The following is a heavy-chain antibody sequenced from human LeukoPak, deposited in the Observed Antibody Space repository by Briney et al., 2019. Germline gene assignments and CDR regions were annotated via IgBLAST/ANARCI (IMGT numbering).Heavy chain of an antibody. CDR3: ARALWSGYVSGFGYMDV. CDR1: GFTFSSYG. D-gene: IGHD3-3*01. J-gene: IGHJ6*03. V-gene: IGHV3-33*01. CDR2: IWYDGSNK. Sequence: PGGSLRLSCAASGFTFSSYGMHWVRQAPGKGLEWVAVIWYDGSNKYYADSVKGRFTISRDNSKNTLYLQMNSLRAEDTAVYYCARALWSGYVSGFGYMDVWGKGTTVTVSS.